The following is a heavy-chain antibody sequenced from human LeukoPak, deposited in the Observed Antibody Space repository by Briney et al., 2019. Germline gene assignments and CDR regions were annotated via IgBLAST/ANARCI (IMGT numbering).Heavy chain of an antibody. CDR3: ARTGEAYYYYGMDV. CDR2: IYSGGST. V-gene: IGHV3-53*04. J-gene: IGHJ6*02. CDR1: GFTVSSNY. D-gene: IGHD7-27*01. Sequence: PGGSLRLSCAASGFTVSSNYMSWVRQAPGKGLEWVSVIYSGGSTYYADSVKGRFTISRHNSKNTLYLQMNSLRAEDTAVYYCARTGEAYYYYGMDVWGQGTTVTVSS.